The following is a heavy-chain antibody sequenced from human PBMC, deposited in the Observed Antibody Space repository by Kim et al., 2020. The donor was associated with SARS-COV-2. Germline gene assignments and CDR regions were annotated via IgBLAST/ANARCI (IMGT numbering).Heavy chain of an antibody. D-gene: IGHD3-3*01. CDR3: VKLLSYYDFTGGGMDV. CDR2: ISGSGVGT. J-gene: IGHJ6*02. Sequence: GGSLRLSCAASGFTFSSYAMGWVRQAPGKGLEWVSGISGSGVGTYYADSVQGRSTMSRDSAENTVFLQMNRLRVEDTAVYYCVKLLSYYDFTGGGMDVWGQGTTVTVSS. CDR1: GFTFSSYA. V-gene: IGHV3-23*01.